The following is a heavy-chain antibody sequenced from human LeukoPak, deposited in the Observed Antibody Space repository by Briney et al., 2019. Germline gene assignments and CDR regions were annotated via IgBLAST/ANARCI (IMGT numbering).Heavy chain of an antibody. CDR3: ARVCCYYDSGSRPSWFDP. CDR1: GYTLTELS. J-gene: IGHJ5*02. Sequence: ASVKVSCKVSGYTLTELSMHWVRQAPGKGLEWMGGFDPEDGETIYAQKFQGRVTMTEDTSTDTAYMELSSLRSEDTAVYYCARVCCYYDSGSRPSWFDPWGPGTLVIVSS. D-gene: IGHD3-10*01. CDR2: FDPEDGET. V-gene: IGHV1-24*01.